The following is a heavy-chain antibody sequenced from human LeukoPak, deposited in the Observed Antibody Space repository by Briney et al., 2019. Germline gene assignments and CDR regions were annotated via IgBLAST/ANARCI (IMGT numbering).Heavy chain of an antibody. CDR2: ISGSGGST. V-gene: IGHV3-23*01. Sequence: GGSLRLSCAASGFTFSSYAMSWVRQAPGKGLEWVSAISGSGGSTYYADSVKGRFTISRDNSKNTLYLQMNSLRAEDTAVYYCAKKGDFSRPCSSTSCPPDYWGQGTLVTVSS. CDR1: GFTFSSYA. J-gene: IGHJ4*02. D-gene: IGHD2-2*01. CDR3: AKKGDFSRPCSSTSCPPDY.